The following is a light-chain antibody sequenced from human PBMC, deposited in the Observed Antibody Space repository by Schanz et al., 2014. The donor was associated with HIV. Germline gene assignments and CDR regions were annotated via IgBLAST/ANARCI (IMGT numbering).Light chain of an antibody. J-gene: IGKJ2*01. V-gene: IGKV1-5*03. CDR3: QQYNSHPVT. Sequence: DIQMTQSPSTLSASVGDRVTITCRASQGISSWLAWYQQKPGKAPKLLIYKASSLESGVPSRFSGSGSGTEFTLTISSLQPDDFATYYCQQYNSHPVTFGQGTKLEIK. CDR1: QGISSW. CDR2: KAS.